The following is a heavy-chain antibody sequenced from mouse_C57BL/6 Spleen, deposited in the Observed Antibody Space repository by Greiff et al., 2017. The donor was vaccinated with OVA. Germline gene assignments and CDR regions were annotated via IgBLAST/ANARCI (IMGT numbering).Heavy chain of an antibody. Sequence: EVQLVESGGGLVKPGGSLKLSCAASGFTFSSYAMSWVRQTPEKRLEWVATISDGGSYTYYPDNVKGRFTISRDNAKNNLYLQMSHLKSEDTAMYYWAREGDDYSAWFAYWGQGTLVTVSA. CDR1: GFTFSSYA. CDR3: AREGDDYSAWFAY. V-gene: IGHV5-4*01. J-gene: IGHJ3*01. CDR2: ISDGGSYT. D-gene: IGHD2-4*01.